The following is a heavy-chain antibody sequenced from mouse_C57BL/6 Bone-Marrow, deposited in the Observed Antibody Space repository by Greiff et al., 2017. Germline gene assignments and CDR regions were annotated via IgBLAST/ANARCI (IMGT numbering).Heavy chain of an antibody. CDR2: INPYNGGT. Sequence: VQLKQSGPVLVKPGASVKMSCKASGYTFTDYYMNWVKQSHGKSLEWIGVINPYNGGTSYNQKFKGKATLTVDKSSSTAYMELNSLTSEDSAVYYCARRRFITTVVEDYWGQGTTLTVSS. J-gene: IGHJ2*01. CDR3: ARRRFITTVVEDY. CDR1: GYTFTDYY. D-gene: IGHD1-1*01. V-gene: IGHV1-19*01.